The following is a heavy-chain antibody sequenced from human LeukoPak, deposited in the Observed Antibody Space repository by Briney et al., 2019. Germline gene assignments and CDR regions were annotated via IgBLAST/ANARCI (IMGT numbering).Heavy chain of an antibody. V-gene: IGHV4-4*09. Sequence: SETLSLTCTVSGATIPSSYYWSWIRQPPGKGLECIGYISASGNTNYNPSLKSRVTISVDTSKSQFSLNLSSVTAADTAIYYCARLTGGGSYWGYFDYWGQGNLVTVSS. J-gene: IGHJ4*02. D-gene: IGHD1-26*01. CDR3: ARLTGGGSYWGYFDY. CDR1: GATIPSSYY. CDR2: ISASGNT.